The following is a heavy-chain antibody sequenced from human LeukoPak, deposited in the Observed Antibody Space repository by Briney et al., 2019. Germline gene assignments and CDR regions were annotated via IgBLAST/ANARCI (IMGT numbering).Heavy chain of an antibody. CDR3: TRDVIRGTNLGY. J-gene: IGHJ4*02. V-gene: IGHV3-66*02. D-gene: IGHD3-10*01. Sequence: PGGSLRLSCAASGFSVSRNYMTWVRQAPGKGLEWVSVIYSGGRTDYADSVKGRFTISRDSSKNMLYLQMNSLRAEDTAVYYCTRDVIRGTNLGYWGQGTLVTVSS. CDR1: GFSVSRNY. CDR2: IYSGGRT.